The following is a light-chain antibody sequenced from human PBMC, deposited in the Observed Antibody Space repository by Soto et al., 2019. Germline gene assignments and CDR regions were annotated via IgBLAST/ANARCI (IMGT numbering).Light chain of an antibody. Sequence: EIVLTQSPGTLSLSPGERATLSCRASQSVSSNYLTWYQQKPGQAPRLLIYCASSRATGIPDRFSGSGSWTDFTLTTSRLAPEDFAVYCCQQYGSSPFTFGPGTKVDIK. CDR3: QQYGSSPFT. CDR2: CAS. V-gene: IGKV3-20*01. CDR1: QSVSSNY. J-gene: IGKJ3*01.